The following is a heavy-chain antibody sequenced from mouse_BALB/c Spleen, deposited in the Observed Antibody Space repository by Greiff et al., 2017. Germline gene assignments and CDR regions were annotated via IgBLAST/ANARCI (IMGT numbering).Heavy chain of an antibody. CDR2: IWAGGST. J-gene: IGHJ1*01. Sequence: QVQLQESGPGLVAPSQSLSITCTVSGFSLTSYGVHWVRQPPGKGLEWLGVIWAGGSTNYNSALMSRLSISKDNSKSQVFLKMNSLQTDDTAMYYCARGYDSSYWYFDVWGAGTTVTVSS. D-gene: IGHD2-4*01. CDR3: ARGYDSSYWYFDV. CDR1: GFSLTSYG. V-gene: IGHV2-9*02.